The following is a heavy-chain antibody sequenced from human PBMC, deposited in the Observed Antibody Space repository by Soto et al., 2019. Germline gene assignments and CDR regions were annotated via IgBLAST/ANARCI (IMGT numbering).Heavy chain of an antibody. V-gene: IGHV3-74*01. D-gene: IGHD1-7*01. Sequence: EVQLVESGGGLVQPGGSLRLSCAASGFTFSSYWMHWVRQAPGKGLVWVSRINSDGSSTSYADSVKGRFTISRDNAKNTQYLQMNSLRAEDTAVYYCARASQGCGTTYYFDYWGQGTLVTVSS. CDR3: ARASQGCGTTYYFDY. CDR2: INSDGSST. CDR1: GFTFSSYW. J-gene: IGHJ4*02.